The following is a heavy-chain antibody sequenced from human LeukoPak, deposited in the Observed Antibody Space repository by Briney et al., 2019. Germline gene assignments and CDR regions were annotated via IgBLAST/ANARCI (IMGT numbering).Heavy chain of an antibody. CDR3: ARSFSGYDDAFDI. V-gene: IGHV3-48*04. CDR2: ISSSSSTI. D-gene: IGHD3-22*01. CDR1: GFTFSSYS. J-gene: IGHJ3*02. Sequence: GGSLRLSCAASGFTFSSYSMNWVRQAPGKGLEWVSYISSSSSTIYYADSVKGRFTISRDNAKNSLYLQMNSLRAEDTAVYYCARSFSGYDDAFDIWGQGTMVTVSS.